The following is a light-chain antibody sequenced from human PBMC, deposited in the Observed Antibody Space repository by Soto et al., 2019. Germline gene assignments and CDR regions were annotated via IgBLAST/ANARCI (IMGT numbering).Light chain of an antibody. J-gene: IGLJ1*01. CDR1: SSNIGSNT. CDR2: SNN. V-gene: IGLV1-44*01. Sequence: QSVLTQSPSASGTPGQRVTISCSGSSSNIGSNTVNWYQQLPGTAPKLLIYSNNQRPSGVPDRFSGSKSGTSASLAISGLQSEDEADYYCAAWDASLNGRVFGTGTKVTVL. CDR3: AAWDASLNGRV.